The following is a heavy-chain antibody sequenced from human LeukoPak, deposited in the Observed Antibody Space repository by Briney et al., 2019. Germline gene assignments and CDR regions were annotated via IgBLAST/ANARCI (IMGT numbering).Heavy chain of an antibody. Sequence: ASVKVSCKASGYTFTSYYMHWVRQAPGQGLEWMGIINPSGGSTSYAQKFQGRVTMTRDTSTSTVYMELSSLRSEDTAVYYCARGLGEQQLVGGENYFDYWGQGTLVTVSS. D-gene: IGHD6-13*01. CDR3: ARGLGEQQLVGGENYFDY. V-gene: IGHV1-46*01. J-gene: IGHJ4*02. CDR2: INPSGGST. CDR1: GYTFTSYY.